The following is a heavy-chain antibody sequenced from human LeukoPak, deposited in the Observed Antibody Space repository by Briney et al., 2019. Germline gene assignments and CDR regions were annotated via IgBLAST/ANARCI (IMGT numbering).Heavy chain of an antibody. D-gene: IGHD3-10*01. CDR2: INHSGST. Sequence: SGTLSHTCVVYRGSLSGYFLSSMRQPPGKGVEWIGQINHSGSTNYNPPLQSRVTISVDKSKHQLPLKLRSVTAEDTARDCCAGRGYNGWGSRNWLDPLGQGTLV. CDR1: RGSLSGYF. V-gene: IGHV4-34*01. CDR3: AGRGYNGWGSRNWLDP. J-gene: IGHJ5*02.